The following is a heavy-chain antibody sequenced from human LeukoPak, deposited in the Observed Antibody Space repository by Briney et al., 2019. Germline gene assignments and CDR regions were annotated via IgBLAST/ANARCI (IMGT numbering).Heavy chain of an antibody. Sequence: PGGSLRLSCAAPGFTFSSYSMNWVRQAPGKGLEWVSSISSSSSYIYYADSVKGRFTISRDNAKNSLYLQMNSLRAEDTAVYYCARDPNSGYDCWGQGTLVTVSS. CDR3: ARDPNSGYDC. V-gene: IGHV3-21*01. D-gene: IGHD5-12*01. CDR2: ISSSSSYI. CDR1: GFTFSSYS. J-gene: IGHJ4*02.